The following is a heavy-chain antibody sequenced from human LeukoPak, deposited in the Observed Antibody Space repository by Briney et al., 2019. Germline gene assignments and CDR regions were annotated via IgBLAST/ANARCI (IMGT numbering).Heavy chain of an antibody. CDR2: IYHSAST. D-gene: IGHD3-10*01. J-gene: IGHJ4*02. V-gene: IGHV4-38-2*02. Sequence: SETLSLTCTVSGYSISSGYYWGWIRPPPGKGLEWIGRIYHSASTYYNPSLKSRVTISVDTSKNQFSLKLSSVTAADTAVYYCARVLWFGKYYFDYWGQGTLVTVSS. CDR3: ARVLWFGKYYFDY. CDR1: GYSISSGYY.